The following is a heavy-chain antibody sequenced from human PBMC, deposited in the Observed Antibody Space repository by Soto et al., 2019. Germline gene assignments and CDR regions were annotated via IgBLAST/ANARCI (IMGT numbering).Heavy chain of an antibody. J-gene: IGHJ6*03. CDR2: ISAYNGNT. V-gene: IGHV1-18*01. CDR1: GYTFTSYG. CDR3: ASPARLVDYYYYYMDV. D-gene: IGHD6-25*01. Sequence: QVQLVQSGAEVKKPGASVKVSCKASGYTFTSYGISWVRQAPGQGLEWMGWISAYNGNTNYAQKLQGRVTMTTDTSTSTAYMGLRSLRSDDTAVYCCASPARLVDYYYYYMDVWGKGTTVTVSS.